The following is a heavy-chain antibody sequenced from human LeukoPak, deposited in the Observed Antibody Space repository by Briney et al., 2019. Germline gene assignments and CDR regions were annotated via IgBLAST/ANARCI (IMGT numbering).Heavy chain of an antibody. CDR1: GYTFTGYY. V-gene: IGHV1-2*02. J-gene: IGHJ3*02. CDR2: INPNSGGT. CDR3: ARVPYAYDSSGYYGPAFDI. Sequence: ASVKVSCTASGYTFTGYYMHWVRQAPGQGLEWMGWINPNSGGTNYAQKFQGRVTMTRDTSISTAYMELSRLRSDDTAVYYCARVPYAYDSSGYYGPAFDIWGQGTMVTVSS. D-gene: IGHD3-22*01.